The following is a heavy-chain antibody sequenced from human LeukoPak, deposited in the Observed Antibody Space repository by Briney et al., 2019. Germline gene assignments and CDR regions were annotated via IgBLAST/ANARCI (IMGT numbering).Heavy chain of an antibody. CDR3: AKDPSRRLGPPWYFDL. D-gene: IGHD6-6*01. V-gene: IGHV3-30*02. J-gene: IGHJ2*01. CDR2: IRYDGSNK. CDR1: GFTFSSYG. Sequence: PGGSQRLSCAASGFTFSSYGMHWVRQAPGKGLEWVAFIRYDGSNKYYADSVKGRFTISRDNSKNTLYLQMNSLRAEDTAVYYCAKDPSRRLGPPWYFDLWGRGTLVTVSS.